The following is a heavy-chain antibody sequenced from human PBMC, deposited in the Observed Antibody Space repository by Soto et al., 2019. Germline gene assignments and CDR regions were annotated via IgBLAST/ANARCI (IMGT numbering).Heavy chain of an antibody. CDR1: GFTFSTYS. CDR3: ARARGRSGYYYMDV. Sequence: LSLTCAASGFTFSTYSMNWVRQAPGKGLEWVSYISSSSSAIYYAASVKGRFTISRDNAKNSLYLQMNSLRVEDTAVYYCARARGRSGYYYMDVWGKGTTVTVSS. J-gene: IGHJ6*03. V-gene: IGHV3-48*01. CDR2: ISSSSSAI. D-gene: IGHD3-3*01.